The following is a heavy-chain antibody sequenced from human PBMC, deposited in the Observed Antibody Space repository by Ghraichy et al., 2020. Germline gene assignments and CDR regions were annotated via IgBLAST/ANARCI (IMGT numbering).Heavy chain of an antibody. V-gene: IGHV1-8*01. D-gene: IGHD1-14*01. Sequence: ASVKVSCKASGYTFTNYDYNWVRQAAGQGLEWMGWMNPNSGNTGYAQKFQGRVTMTRDISISTAYMELSSLRSEDTAVYYCARGSYNYYYYAMDVWGQGTTVTVSS. CDR3: ARGSYNYYYYAMDV. CDR1: GYTFTNYD. CDR2: MNPNSGNT. J-gene: IGHJ6*02.